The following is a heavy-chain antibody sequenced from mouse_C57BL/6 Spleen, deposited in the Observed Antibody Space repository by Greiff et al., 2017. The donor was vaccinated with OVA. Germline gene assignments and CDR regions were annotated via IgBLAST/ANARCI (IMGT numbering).Heavy chain of an antibody. CDR1: GFSLTSYG. Sequence: VKLQESGPGLVAPSQSLSITCTVSGFSLTSYGVDWVRQSPGKGLEWLGVIWGVGSTNYNSALKSRLSISKDNSKSQVFLKMNSLQTDDTAMYFCARLRSDYYAMDYWGQGTSVTVSS. CDR3: ARLRSDYYAMDY. V-gene: IGHV2-6*01. CDR2: IWGVGST. D-gene: IGHD1-1*01. J-gene: IGHJ4*01.